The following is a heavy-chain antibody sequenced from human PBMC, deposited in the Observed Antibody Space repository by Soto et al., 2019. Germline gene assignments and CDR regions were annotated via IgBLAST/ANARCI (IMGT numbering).Heavy chain of an antibody. D-gene: IGHD2-15*01. CDR1: GGSIRSHY. J-gene: IGHJ5*02. CDR2: ICDSGNT. CDR3: ARHVPRPAGYCHSDSCFSDTWFDP. V-gene: IGHV4-59*08. Sequence: PSETLSLTCTVSGGSIRSHYWSWIRQPPGKGLEWIGFICDSGNTNYNPSLKSRVTISIDTSKNQFSLNLSSVTAADTAVYFCARHVPRPAGYCHSDSCFSDTWFDPWGQGTLVTVSS.